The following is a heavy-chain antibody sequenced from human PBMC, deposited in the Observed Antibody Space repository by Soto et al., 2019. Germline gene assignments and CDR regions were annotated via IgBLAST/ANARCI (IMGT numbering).Heavy chain of an antibody. CDR2: ISSSSSYI. V-gene: IGHV3-21*01. J-gene: IGHJ4*02. D-gene: IGHD6-19*01. Sequence: EVQLVESGGGLVKPGGSLRLSCAASGFTFSSYTMNWVRQAPGKGLEWVSSISSSSSYIYYADSVKGRFTISRDNAKNSLYLQMNSLRAEDTAVCYCARGYSSGDYWGQGPLVTVSS. CDR3: ARGYSSGDY. CDR1: GFTFSSYT.